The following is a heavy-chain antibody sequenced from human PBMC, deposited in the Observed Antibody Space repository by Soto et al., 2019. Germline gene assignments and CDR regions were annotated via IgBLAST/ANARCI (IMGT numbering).Heavy chain of an antibody. Sequence: HLVESGGDLVKPGGSLRLSCAASGFMFSSAWMSWVRQAPGKGLEWVGRSKSKRDGGTTDYAPPVKGRFVISRDDSKNTLYLQMNSLKTDDTAVYYCVEGWNDFWGQGTLVAVSS. V-gene: IGHV3-15*01. J-gene: IGHJ4*02. CDR1: GFMFSSAW. CDR3: VEGWNDF. CDR2: SKSKRDGGTT. D-gene: IGHD1-1*01.